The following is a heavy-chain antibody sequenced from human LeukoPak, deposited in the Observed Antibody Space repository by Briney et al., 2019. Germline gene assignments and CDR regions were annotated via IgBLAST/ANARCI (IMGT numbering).Heavy chain of an antibody. Sequence: SETLSLTCTVSGGSISSYYWSWIRQPAGKGLEWIGRIYTSGSTNYNPSLKSRVTTSVDTSKNQFSLKLSSVTAADTAVYYCARGGSYGSGSYMYYFDYWGQGTLVTVSS. CDR2: IYTSGST. J-gene: IGHJ4*02. V-gene: IGHV4-4*07. CDR3: ARGGSYGSGSYMYYFDY. D-gene: IGHD3-10*01. CDR1: GGSISSYY.